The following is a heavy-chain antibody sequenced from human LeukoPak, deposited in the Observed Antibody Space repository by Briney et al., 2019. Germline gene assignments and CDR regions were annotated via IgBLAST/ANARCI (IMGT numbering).Heavy chain of an antibody. CDR3: AKMYGGTYIGS. CDR1: GFTFSDYW. Sequence: GGSLRLSCVASGFTFSDYWMSWVRQAPGKGLEWVANIKYDGIDKQYVDSIKGRFTISRDNAKNSLYLQMNSLRAEDTAVYYCAKMYGGTYIGSWGQGTLVTVSA. V-gene: IGHV3-7*01. J-gene: IGHJ4*02. CDR2: IKYDGIDK. D-gene: IGHD1-26*01.